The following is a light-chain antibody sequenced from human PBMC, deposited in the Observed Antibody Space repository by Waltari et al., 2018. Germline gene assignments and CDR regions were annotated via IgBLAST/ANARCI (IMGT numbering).Light chain of an antibody. V-gene: IGKV3-20*01. CDR2: GAS. Sequence: VLTLSPVTRTMSPGERATVACRASQSVSSSYLAWYQQKTGQAPRLLIYGASSRATGIPDRFSGSGSGTDFTLTISRLEPEDFAVYYCQQYGSSPWTFGQGTKVEIK. J-gene: IGKJ1*01. CDR3: QQYGSSPWT. CDR1: QSVSSSY.